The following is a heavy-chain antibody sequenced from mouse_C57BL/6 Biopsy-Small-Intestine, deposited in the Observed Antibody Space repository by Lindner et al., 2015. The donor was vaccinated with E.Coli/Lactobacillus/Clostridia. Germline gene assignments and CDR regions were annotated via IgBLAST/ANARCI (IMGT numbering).Heavy chain of an antibody. CDR1: GYTFTSYY. Sequence: SVKVSCKASGYTFTSYYIQWVRQAPGQGLEWMGIINPGAGGTSYAQKFQGRVTMTRDTSTSTVYMELSSLRSEDTAVYYCARSVGPYGLPAFDIWGQGTMVTVSS. CDR2: INPGAGGT. CDR3: ARSVGPYGLPAFDI. J-gene: IGHJ3*01. V-gene: IGHV1-53*01. D-gene: IGHD1-1*01.